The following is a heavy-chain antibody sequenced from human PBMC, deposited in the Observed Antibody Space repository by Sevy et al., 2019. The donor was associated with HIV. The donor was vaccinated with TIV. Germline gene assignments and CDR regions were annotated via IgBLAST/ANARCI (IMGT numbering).Heavy chain of an antibody. D-gene: IGHD6-13*01. Sequence: GGSLRLSCVASGFKFNSYWMLWVRQAPGQGLEWVANINQDATANFYADSVRGRFIISRDNVRNSVSLQMNILRVEDTALYYCVRAIATVDSFWGQGTLVTVSS. CDR3: VRAIATVDSF. CDR1: GFKFNSYW. J-gene: IGHJ4*02. V-gene: IGHV3-7*01. CDR2: INQDATAN.